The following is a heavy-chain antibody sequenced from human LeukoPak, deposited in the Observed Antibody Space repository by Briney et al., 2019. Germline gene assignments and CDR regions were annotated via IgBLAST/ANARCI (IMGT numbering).Heavy chain of an antibody. CDR1: GFTFSSYA. Sequence: QPGGSLGLSCPASGFTFSSYAMSWVRQAPGKGLEWVSVIYSGGSTYYADSVKGRFTISRDNSKNTLYLQMNSLRAEDTAVYYCARDTGGYYDSSGSSHDYWGQGTLVTVSS. J-gene: IGHJ4*02. V-gene: IGHV3-53*01. CDR3: ARDTGGYYDSSGSSHDY. CDR2: IYSGGST. D-gene: IGHD3-22*01.